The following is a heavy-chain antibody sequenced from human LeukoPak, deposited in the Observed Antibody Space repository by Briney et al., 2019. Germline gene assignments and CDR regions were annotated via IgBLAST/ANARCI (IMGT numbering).Heavy chain of an antibody. D-gene: IGHD2-15*01. CDR1: GFTFSSYW. CDR2: ISSSGSTI. Sequence: HPGGSLRLSCAASGFTFSSYWMSWVRQAPGKGLEWVSYISSSGSTIYYADSVKGRFTISRDNSKNTLYLQMNSLRAEDTAVYYCAKDICSGGSCYFDYWGQGTLVTVSS. V-gene: IGHV3-48*01. J-gene: IGHJ4*02. CDR3: AKDICSGGSCYFDY.